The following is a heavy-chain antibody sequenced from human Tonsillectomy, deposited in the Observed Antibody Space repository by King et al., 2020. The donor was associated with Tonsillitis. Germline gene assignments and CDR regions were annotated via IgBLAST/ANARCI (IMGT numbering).Heavy chain of an antibody. CDR3: ARDYRAGKELFIWYFDL. V-gene: IGHV1-2*02. D-gene: IGHD3-10*01. Sequence: VQLVESGAEVKKPGASVKVSCKASGYTFTGYYMHWVRQAPGQGLEWMGWINPNSGGTNYAQKFQGRVTMTRDTSISTAYMELSRLRSDDTAVYYCARDYRAGKELFIWYFDLWGRGTQVTVSS. CDR2: INPNSGGT. CDR1: GYTFTGYY. J-gene: IGHJ2*01.